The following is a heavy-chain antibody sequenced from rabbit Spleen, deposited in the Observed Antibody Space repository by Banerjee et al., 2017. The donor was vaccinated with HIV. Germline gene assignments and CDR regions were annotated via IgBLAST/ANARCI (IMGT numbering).Heavy chain of an antibody. V-gene: IGHV1S40*01. J-gene: IGHJ4*01. CDR1: GFDLSNYYY. CDR2: IGTASGST. Sequence: QTLEESGGDLVKPGASLTLTCTASGFDLSNYYYIYWVRQAPGKGLEWIACIGTASGSTYYASWAKGRFTISRTSSTTVTLQMTSLTAADTATYFCARDLTSVVGWNFNLWGPGTLVTVS. CDR3: ARDLTSVVGWNFNL. D-gene: IGHD1-1*01.